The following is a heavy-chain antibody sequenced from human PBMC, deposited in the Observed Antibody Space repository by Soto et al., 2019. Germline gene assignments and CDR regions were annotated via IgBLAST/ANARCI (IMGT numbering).Heavy chain of an antibody. CDR2: ISYDGSNK. Sequence: QPGGSLRLSCAASGFTFSSYAMHWVRQAPGKGLEWVAVISYDGSNKYYADSVKGRFTISRDNSKNTLYLQMNSLRAEDTAVYYCARDELPRPYGSRTAWIDYWGQGTLVTVS. CDR1: GFTFSSYA. CDR3: ARDELPRPYGSRTAWIDY. V-gene: IGHV3-30-3*01. D-gene: IGHD1-26*01. J-gene: IGHJ4*02.